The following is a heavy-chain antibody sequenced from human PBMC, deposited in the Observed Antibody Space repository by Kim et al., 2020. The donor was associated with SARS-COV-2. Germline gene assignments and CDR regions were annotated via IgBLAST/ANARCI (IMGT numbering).Heavy chain of an antibody. V-gene: IGHV3-33*01. Sequence: GGSLRLSCAASGFTFSSYGMHWVRRAPGKGLEWVAVIWYDGSNKYYADSVKGRFTISRDNSKNTLYLQMNSLRAEDTAVYYCARDIFVDYFYYWGQGTQV. J-gene: IGHJ4*02. CDR1: GFTFSSYG. CDR3: ARDIFVDYFYY. CDR2: IWYDGSNK. D-gene: IGHD3-3*01.